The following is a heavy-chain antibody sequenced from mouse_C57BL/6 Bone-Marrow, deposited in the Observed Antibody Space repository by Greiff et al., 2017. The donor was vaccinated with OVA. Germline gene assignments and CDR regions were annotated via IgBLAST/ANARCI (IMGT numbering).Heavy chain of an antibody. V-gene: IGHV1-81*01. D-gene: IGHD1-1*01. CDR1: GYTFTSYG. CDR3: ARLGYYGSSYYWYFDV. CDR2: IYPRSGNT. Sequence: VNVVESGAELARPGASVKLSCKASGYTFTSYGISWVKQRTGQGLEWIGEIYPRSGNTYYNEKFKGKATLTADKSSSTAYMELRSLTSEDSAVYFCARLGYYGSSYYWYFDVWGTGTTVTVSS. J-gene: IGHJ1*03.